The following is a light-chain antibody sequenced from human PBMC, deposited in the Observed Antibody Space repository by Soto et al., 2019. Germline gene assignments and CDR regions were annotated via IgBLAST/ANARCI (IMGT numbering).Light chain of an antibody. J-gene: IGKJ1*01. V-gene: IGKV3-20*01. CDR3: QQYGSSRWM. CDR2: GAS. Sequence: EIVLTQSPGTLSLSPGERATLSCRASQSVSSSYLAWYQQKPGQAPRRLIYGASSRATGIPDRFSGSGSGTDFTLTISRLEPEDFAVYYCQQYGSSRWMLGDGPKVDIK. CDR1: QSVSSSY.